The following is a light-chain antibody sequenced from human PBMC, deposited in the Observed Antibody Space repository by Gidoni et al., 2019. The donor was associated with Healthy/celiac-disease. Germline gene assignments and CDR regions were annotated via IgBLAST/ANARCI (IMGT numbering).Light chain of an antibody. Sequence: QSALTQPASVSESPGQSITISCTGTSSDVGGYTYVSWYQQHPVKAPKLLIYEVSNRPSGVSNRFSGSKSGNTASLTSSGLQAEDEADYYCSSYTSILYVFGTGTKVTVL. CDR2: EVS. CDR1: SSDVGGYTY. J-gene: IGLJ1*01. V-gene: IGLV2-14*01. CDR3: SSYTSILYV.